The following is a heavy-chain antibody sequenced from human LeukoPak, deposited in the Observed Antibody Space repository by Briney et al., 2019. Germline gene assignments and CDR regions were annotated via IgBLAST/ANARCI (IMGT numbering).Heavy chain of an antibody. CDR2: IYPGDSDT. V-gene: IGHV5-51*01. D-gene: IGHD3-22*01. CDR1: GYSFTSYW. J-gene: IGHJ3*02. CDR3: ASAMYYYDSSGSDDAFDI. Sequence: GESLKISCKGSGYSFTSYWIGRVGQMPGKGLEWMGIIYPGDSDTRYSPSFQGQLTIPADKSISTAYLQWSSLKASDTAMYYCASAMYYYDSSGSDDAFDIWGQGTMVTVSS.